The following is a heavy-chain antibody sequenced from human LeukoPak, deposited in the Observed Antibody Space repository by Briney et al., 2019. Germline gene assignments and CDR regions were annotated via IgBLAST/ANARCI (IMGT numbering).Heavy chain of an antibody. V-gene: IGHV3-30*01. J-gene: IGHJ4*02. CDR3: ARCLYYYDTSGYYQYYFDY. Sequence: GGSLRLSCAASGFTFSSYAMHWVRQAPGKGLEWVAVISYDGSNKYYADSVKGRFTISRDNSKNTLYLQMNSLRAEDTAVYYCARCLYYYDTSGYYQYYFDYWGQGTLVTVSS. CDR2: ISYDGSNK. CDR1: GFTFSSYA. D-gene: IGHD3-22*01.